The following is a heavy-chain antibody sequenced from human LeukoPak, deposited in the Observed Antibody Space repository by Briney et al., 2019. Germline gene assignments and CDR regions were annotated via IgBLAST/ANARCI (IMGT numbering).Heavy chain of an antibody. D-gene: IGHD5-12*01. CDR2: IDWDDDK. CDR1: GFSLSTSGMC. V-gene: IGHV2-70*01. CDR3: ARIHGYSGYDYGFDYFDY. J-gene: IGHJ4*02. Sequence: SGPALVKPTQTLTLTCTFSGFSLSTSGMCVSWIRQPPGKALEWLALIDWDDDKYYSTPLKTRLTISKDTSKNQVVLTMTNMDPVDTATYYCARIHGYSGYDYGFDYFDYWGQGTLVTVSS.